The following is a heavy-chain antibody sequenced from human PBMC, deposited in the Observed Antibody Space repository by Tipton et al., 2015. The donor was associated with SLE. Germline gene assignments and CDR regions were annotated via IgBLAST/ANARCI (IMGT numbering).Heavy chain of an antibody. D-gene: IGHD6-13*01. CDR2: ISAYNGNT. CDR1: GYTFTSYD. V-gene: IGHV1-18*01. CDR3: AGGVATAGSDAFDI. Sequence: QLVQSGAGVKKPGASVKVSCKASGYTFTSYDINWVRQATGQGLEWMGWISAYNGNTNYAQKLQGRVTMTTDTSTSTAYMELRSLRSDDTAVYYCAGGVATAGSDAFDIWGQGTMVTVSS. J-gene: IGHJ3*02.